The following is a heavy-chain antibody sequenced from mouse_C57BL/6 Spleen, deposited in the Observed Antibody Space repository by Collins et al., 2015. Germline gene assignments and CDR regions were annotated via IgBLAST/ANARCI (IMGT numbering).Heavy chain of an antibody. CDR2: IDPSDSET. Sequence: KLSCKASGYTFTSYWMHWVKQRPIQGLEWIGNIDPSDSETHYNQKFKDKATLTVDKSSSTAYMQLSSLTSEDSAVYYCARGNYYDLYYFDYWGQGTTLTVSS. CDR1: GYTFTSYW. J-gene: IGHJ2*01. CDR3: ARGNYYDLYYFDY. V-gene: IGHV1-52*01. D-gene: IGHD2-4*01.